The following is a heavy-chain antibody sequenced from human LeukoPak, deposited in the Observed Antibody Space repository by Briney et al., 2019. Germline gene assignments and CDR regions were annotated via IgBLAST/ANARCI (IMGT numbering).Heavy chain of an antibody. J-gene: IGHJ4*02. Sequence: GGSLRVSCTASGFTFSSLAMTWVRQAPGKGLEWVSTIRSNGDTTYNADSVKGRFTISRDNSKNTLYLELNSLRVEDTAAFYCAKGQELDDGVFDSWGQGTIDTVSS. CDR1: GFTFSSLA. CDR2: IRSNGDTT. CDR3: AKGQELDDGVFDS. D-gene: IGHD1-1*01. V-gene: IGHV3-23*01.